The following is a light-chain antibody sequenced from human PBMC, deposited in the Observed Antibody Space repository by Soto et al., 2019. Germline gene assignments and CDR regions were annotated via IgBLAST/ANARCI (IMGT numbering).Light chain of an antibody. CDR2: GAS. CDR3: QPYGSSSWT. CDR1: QSVSSSY. Sequence: EIVLTQSPGTLSLSPGERATLSCRASQSVSSSYLAWYQQKPGQAPRLLIYGASSRATGIPDRFSGSGSETDFTLIISRLEPEDFAVYYCQPYGSSSWTFGQGTKVEIK. V-gene: IGKV3-20*01. J-gene: IGKJ1*01.